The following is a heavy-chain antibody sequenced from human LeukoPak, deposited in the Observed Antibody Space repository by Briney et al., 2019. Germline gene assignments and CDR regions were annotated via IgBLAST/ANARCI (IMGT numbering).Heavy chain of an antibody. CDR3: AKDSTGGYYYLDY. V-gene: IGHV3-30*18. CDR2: ILYDGSNE. J-gene: IGHJ4*02. D-gene: IGHD3-22*01. Sequence: PGTSLRLSCAASGFTFSSHGMHWVRQAPGMGLEWVALILYDGSNEYYADSVQGRFTISRDSSRNTLYLQMNSLRAEDTAVYYCAKDSTGGYYYLDYWGQGTLVTVSS. CDR1: GFTFSSHG.